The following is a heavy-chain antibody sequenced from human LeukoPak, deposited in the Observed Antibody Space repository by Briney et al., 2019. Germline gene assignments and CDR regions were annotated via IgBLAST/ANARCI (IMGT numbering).Heavy chain of an antibody. CDR2: IYTSGST. Sequence: SETLSLTCTVSGGSISSGSYYWSWIRQPAGKGLEWIGRIYTSGSTNYNPSLKSRVTMSVDTSKNQFSLNLRSVTPEDTAVYYCARNLIPEQLVLNFWGQGTLVTVSS. CDR3: ARNLIPEQLVLNF. V-gene: IGHV4-61*02. CDR1: GGSISSGSYY. D-gene: IGHD6-13*01. J-gene: IGHJ4*02.